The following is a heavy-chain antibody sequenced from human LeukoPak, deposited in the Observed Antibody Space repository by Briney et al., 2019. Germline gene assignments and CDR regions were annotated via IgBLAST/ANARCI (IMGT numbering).Heavy chain of an antibody. J-gene: IGHJ4*02. D-gene: IGHD4-17*01. Sequence: ASVKVSCKASGYTFTGYYMHWVGQAPGHGLEGMGWINPNSGGTNYAQKFQGRVTITRDTSITTAYMELSRLRSDDTAVYYCARDRLYGDPIDYWGQGTLVTVSS. CDR1: GYTFTGYY. CDR2: INPNSGGT. V-gene: IGHV1-2*02. CDR3: ARDRLYGDPIDY.